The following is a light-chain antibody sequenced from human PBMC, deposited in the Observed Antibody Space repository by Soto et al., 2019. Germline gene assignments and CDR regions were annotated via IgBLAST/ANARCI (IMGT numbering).Light chain of an antibody. CDR1: SSDVGGYNY. V-gene: IGLV2-8*01. CDR3: SSYAGSTKLV. CDR2: EVS. J-gene: IGLJ2*01. Sequence: QSALTQPPSASGSPGQSVTISCTGTSSDVGGYNYVSWYQKHPGKAPKLMMYEVSKRPSGVPDRFSGSKSGNTASLTVSGLQAEDEADYYCSSYAGSTKLVFCGGTKLTVL.